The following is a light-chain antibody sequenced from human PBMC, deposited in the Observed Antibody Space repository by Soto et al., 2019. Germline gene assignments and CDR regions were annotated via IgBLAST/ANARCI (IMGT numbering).Light chain of an antibody. CDR1: QSISSF. J-gene: IGKJ1*01. Sequence: DLQMTQSPSSLSASVGDRVTLTCRASQSISSFLHWYQQKPGKAPKVLIYGASSLQTGVPSRFSGSGSGTDFTLTISSLQPEDSATYYCQQSHSAWTFGQGTKVEI. V-gene: IGKV1-39*01. CDR2: GAS. CDR3: QQSHSAWT.